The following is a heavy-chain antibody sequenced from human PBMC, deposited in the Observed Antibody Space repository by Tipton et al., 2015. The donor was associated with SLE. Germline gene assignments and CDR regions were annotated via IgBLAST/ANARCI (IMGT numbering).Heavy chain of an antibody. Sequence: TLSLTCTVSGGSISSHYWSWIRQPPGKGLEWIGYIYTSGSTNYNPSLKSRVTISVDTSKNQFSLKLSSVTAADTAVYYCARLGGYSTYFDYWGQGTLVTVSS. V-gene: IGHV4-4*08. D-gene: IGHD4-11*01. J-gene: IGHJ4*02. CDR3: ARLGGYSTYFDY. CDR1: GGSISSHY. CDR2: IYTSGST.